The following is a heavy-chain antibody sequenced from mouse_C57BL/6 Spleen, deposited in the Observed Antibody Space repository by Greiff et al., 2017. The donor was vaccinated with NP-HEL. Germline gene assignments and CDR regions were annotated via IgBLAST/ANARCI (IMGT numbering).Heavy chain of an antibody. CDR1: GYTFTDYY. CDR3: AREGYGSSFYYAMDY. Sequence: VQLQQSGAELVRPGASVKLSCKASGYTFTDYYINWVKQRPGQGLEWIARIYPGSGNTYYNEKFKGKATLTAEKSSSTAYMQLSSLTSEDSAVYFCAREGYGSSFYYAMDYWGQGTSVTVSS. V-gene: IGHV1-76*01. J-gene: IGHJ4*01. D-gene: IGHD1-1*01. CDR2: IYPGSGNT.